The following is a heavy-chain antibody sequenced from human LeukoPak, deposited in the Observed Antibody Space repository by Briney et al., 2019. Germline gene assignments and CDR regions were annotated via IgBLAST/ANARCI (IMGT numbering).Heavy chain of an antibody. CDR3: ARDPQRWQQLPHYWYLDL. Sequence: PGGSLRLSCAVSGSMFTTYGIHWVRQAPGEGLEWVAVISYDGSNKFYADSVKGRFTVSRDNSRYTLYLQMNSLRGDDTAVYYCARDPQRWQQLPHYWYLDLWGRGTLVTVSS. CDR1: GSMFTTYG. D-gene: IGHD5-24*01. CDR2: ISYDGSNK. J-gene: IGHJ2*01. V-gene: IGHV3-30*03.